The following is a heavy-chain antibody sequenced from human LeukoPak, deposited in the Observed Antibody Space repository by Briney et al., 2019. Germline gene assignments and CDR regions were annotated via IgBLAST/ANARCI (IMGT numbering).Heavy chain of an antibody. D-gene: IGHD5-18*01. CDR2: ISGSGGST. CDR3: AKEIQLWSSYYFDY. CDR1: GFTFSAYG. J-gene: IGHJ4*02. Sequence: GGSLRLSCAASGFTFSAYGMSWVRQAPGKGLEWVSAISGSGGSTYYADSVKGRFTISRDNSKNTLYLQMNSLRAEDTAVYYCAKEIQLWSSYYFDYWGQGTLVTVSS. V-gene: IGHV3-23*01.